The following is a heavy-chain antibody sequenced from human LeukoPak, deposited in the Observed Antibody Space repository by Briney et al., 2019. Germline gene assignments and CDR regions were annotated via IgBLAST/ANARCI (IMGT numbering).Heavy chain of an antibody. CDR2: MNPNSGNT. D-gene: IGHD6-13*01. CDR3: AREAGSQLANWFDP. J-gene: IGHJ5*02. Sequence: ASVKVSCKASGYTFTSYDINWVRQATGQGLEWMGWMNPNSGNTGYAQKFQGRVTMTRNTSISTAYKELSSLRSEDTAVYYCAREAGSQLANWFDPWGQGTLVTVSS. V-gene: IGHV1-8*01. CDR1: GYTFTSYD.